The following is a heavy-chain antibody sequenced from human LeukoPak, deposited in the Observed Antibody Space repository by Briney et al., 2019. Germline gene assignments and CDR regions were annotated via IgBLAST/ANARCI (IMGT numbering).Heavy chain of an antibody. CDR3: ARKLRLGGNWFDP. J-gene: IGHJ5*02. CDR1: GGTFTSYA. V-gene: IGHV1-69*13. Sequence: SVKVSCKTSGGTFTSYAITWVRQAPGQGLEWMGKIFPISGTTNYAQKFQGRVTFTADESTSTAYMELSSLRAEDAALYYCARKLRLGGNWFDPWGQGTLVTVSS. D-gene: IGHD1-26*01. CDR2: IFPISGTT.